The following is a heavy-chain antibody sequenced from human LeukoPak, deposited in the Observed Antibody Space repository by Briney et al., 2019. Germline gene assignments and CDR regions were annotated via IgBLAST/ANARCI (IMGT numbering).Heavy chain of an antibody. J-gene: IGHJ4*02. V-gene: IGHV3-30*18. CDR1: GFIFSNYA. CDR3: LKDERYNSGWYWDY. D-gene: IGHD6-19*01. Sequence: PGGSLRLSCAASGFIFSNYATHWVRQAPGKGLEWVAVISYDGSNKYYADSVKGRFTISRDNSKNTLYLQMNSLRAEDTAVYYCLKDERYNSGWYWDYWGQGTLVTVSS. CDR2: ISYDGSNK.